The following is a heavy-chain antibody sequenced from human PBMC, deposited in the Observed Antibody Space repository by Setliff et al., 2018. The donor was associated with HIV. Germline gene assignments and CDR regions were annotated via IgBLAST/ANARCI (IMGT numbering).Heavy chain of an antibody. Sequence: NPSETLSLTCTVSGGSISSYYWSWIRQPAGKGLEWIGRIYSSGSTDYNPFLKSRVTISVDTSKNQFSLRLSSVTAADTAVYYCARGRDYYGSGSYFNGRANSYYFMDVWGKGTTVT. CDR3: ARGRDYYGSGSYFNGRANSYYFMDV. CDR2: IYSSGST. V-gene: IGHV4-4*07. J-gene: IGHJ6*03. D-gene: IGHD3-10*01. CDR1: GGSISSYY.